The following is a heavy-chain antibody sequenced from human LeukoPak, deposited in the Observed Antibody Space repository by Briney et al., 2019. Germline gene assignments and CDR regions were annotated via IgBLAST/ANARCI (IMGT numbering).Heavy chain of an antibody. J-gene: IGHJ4*02. CDR1: GHTFTSYD. V-gene: IGHV1-8*01. Sequence: EASVNVSCKASGHTFTSYDINWVRQATGQGLEWMGWMNPNSGNTGYAQKFQGRVTMARNTSISTAYMELSSLRSEDTAVYYCARGVRGGAGVYSYGFYFDYWGQGTPLIVSS. CDR2: MNPNSGNT. CDR3: ARGVRGGAGVYSYGFYFDY. D-gene: IGHD5-18*01.